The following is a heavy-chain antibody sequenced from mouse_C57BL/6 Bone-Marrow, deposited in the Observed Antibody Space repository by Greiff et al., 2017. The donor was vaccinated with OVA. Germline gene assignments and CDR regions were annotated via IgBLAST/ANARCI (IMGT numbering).Heavy chain of an antibody. CDR1: GYTFTEYT. CDR2: FYPGSGSI. V-gene: IGHV1-62-2*01. J-gene: IGHJ3*01. CDR3: ARSWGLRRGFAY. Sequence: QVQLKESGAELVKPGASVKLSCKASGYTFTEYTIHWVKQRSGQGLEWIGWFYPGSGSIKYNEKFKDKATLTADKSSSTAYMQLSSLTSEDSAVYYCARSWGLRRGFAYWGQGTLVTVSA. D-gene: IGHD2-4*01.